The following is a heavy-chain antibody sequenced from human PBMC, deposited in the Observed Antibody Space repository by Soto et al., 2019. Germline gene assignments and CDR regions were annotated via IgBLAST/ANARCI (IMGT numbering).Heavy chain of an antibody. CDR1: GYTFTSYG. CDR2: ISAYNGNT. CDR3: VRDRYCSSTSCYRLFWFDP. J-gene: IGHJ5*02. Sequence: ASVKVSCKASGYTFTSYGISWVRQTPGQGLEWMGWISAYNGNTNYAQKLQGRVTMTTDTSTSTAYMELRSLRSDDTAVYYCVRDRYCSSTSCYRLFWFDPWGQGTLVTVSS. D-gene: IGHD2-2*02. V-gene: IGHV1-18*01.